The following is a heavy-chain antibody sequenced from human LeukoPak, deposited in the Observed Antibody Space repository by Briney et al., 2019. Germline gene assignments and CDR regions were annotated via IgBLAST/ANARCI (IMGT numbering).Heavy chain of an antibody. D-gene: IGHD4-17*01. CDR2: VYYTGNT. CDR1: GGSIDRTSHY. CDR3: VRGDDYGGFDP. J-gene: IGHJ5*02. Sequence: PSETLSLTCSDFGGSIDRTSHYSGCISQPPGKGLEWIGSVYYTGNTYYNPSVKSRVTMSMDTSKNQFSLRLRSVTAADTAVYWCVRGDDYGGFDPWGQGTLVTVSS. V-gene: IGHV4-39*07.